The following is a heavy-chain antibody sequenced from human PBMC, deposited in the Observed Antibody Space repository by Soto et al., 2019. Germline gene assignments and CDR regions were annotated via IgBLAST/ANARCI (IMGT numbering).Heavy chain of an antibody. V-gene: IGHV1-69*13. CDR2: IIPIFGTA. D-gene: IGHD3-22*01. Sequence: ASAKVSCKASGDTFSSYAISWVRQAPGQGLEWMGGIIPIFGTANYAQKFQGRVTITADESTSTAYMELSSLRSEDTAVYYCARDGSGYRSRASPMDVWGQGTTVTVSS. CDR3: ARDGSGYRSRASPMDV. J-gene: IGHJ6*02. CDR1: GDTFSSYA.